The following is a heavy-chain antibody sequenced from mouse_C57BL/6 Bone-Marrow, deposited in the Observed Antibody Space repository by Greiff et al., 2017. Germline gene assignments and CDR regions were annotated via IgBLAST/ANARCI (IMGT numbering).Heavy chain of an antibody. V-gene: IGHV1-72*01. CDR2: IDPNSGGT. D-gene: IGHD1-1*01. CDR3: ARGSSYAYYYAMDY. J-gene: IGHJ4*01. Sequence: QVQLQQPGAELVKPGASVKMSCKASGYTFTSYWMHWVKQRPGRGLEWIGRIDPNSGGTKYNEKFKSKATLTVDKPSSTAYMQLSSLTSEDSAGXYCARGSSYAYYYAMDYWGEGTSVTVSS. CDR1: GYTFTSYW.